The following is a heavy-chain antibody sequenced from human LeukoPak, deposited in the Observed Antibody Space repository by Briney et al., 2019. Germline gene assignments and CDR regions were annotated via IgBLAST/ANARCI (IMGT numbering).Heavy chain of an antibody. CDR3: AREYSSSSGSVSDY. V-gene: IGHV3-48*02. CDR2: ISSSSSTI. Sequence: PGGSLRLSCAASGFTFSSYNMNWVRRAPGKGLEWVSYISSSSSTIYYADSVKGRFTISRDNAKNSLYLQMNSLRDEDTAVYYCAREYSSSSGSVSDYWGQGTLVTVSS. CDR1: GFTFSSYN. J-gene: IGHJ4*02. D-gene: IGHD6-6*01.